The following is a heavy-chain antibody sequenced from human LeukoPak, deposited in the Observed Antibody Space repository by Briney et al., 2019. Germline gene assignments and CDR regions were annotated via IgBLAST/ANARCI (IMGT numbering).Heavy chain of an antibody. CDR2: IYPGDSDT. D-gene: IGHD2-21*01. J-gene: IGHJ4*02. CDR1: GYRFTSYW. V-gene: IGHV5-51*01. Sequence: GGSLKISFKGSGYRFTSYWIGWVRQMPGKGLEWMGIIYPGDSDTRYSPSFQGQVTISADKSISTAYLQWSSLKASDAAMYYCARLEGAIYPDYRGQGTLVTVS. CDR3: ARLEGAIYPDY.